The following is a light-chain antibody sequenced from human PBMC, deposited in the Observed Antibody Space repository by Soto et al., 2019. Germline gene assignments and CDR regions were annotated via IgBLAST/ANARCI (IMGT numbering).Light chain of an antibody. J-gene: IGLJ2*01. Sequence: QSVLTQPPSVSGAPGQRVTISCTGTSSNIGAGYDVHWYQQVPGTSPKLLIFVNSNRPSGVPDRFSGSKSGTSASLAITGLQAEDEADYSCQSYDNSLSVHVVFGGGTKVTVL. V-gene: IGLV1-40*01. CDR3: QSYDNSLSVHVV. CDR2: VNS. CDR1: SSNIGAGYD.